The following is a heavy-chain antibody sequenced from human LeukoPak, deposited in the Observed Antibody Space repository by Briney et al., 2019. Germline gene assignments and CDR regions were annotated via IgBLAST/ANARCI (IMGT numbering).Heavy chain of an antibody. CDR2: SSYSGVT. CDR1: GDSITRTSYY. J-gene: IGHJ4*02. Sequence: SETLSLTCSVSGDSITRTSYYWAWIRRPPGKGLEWLGTSSYSGVTYYNPSLKSRVTISVDTSKNQFSLKLRSVTAADTAVYYCARHLDGGNYPLEYWGQGTLVTVSS. V-gene: IGHV4-39*01. CDR3: ARHLDGGNYPLEY. D-gene: IGHD3-16*02.